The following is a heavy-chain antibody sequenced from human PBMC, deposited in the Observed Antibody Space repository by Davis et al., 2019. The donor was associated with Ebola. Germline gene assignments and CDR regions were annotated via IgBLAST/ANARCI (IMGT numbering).Heavy chain of an antibody. CDR3: ICGDTLTGGLYYYYGMDV. CDR2: IIPIFGTA. D-gene: IGHD2-21*01. Sequence: SVKVSCKASGDTFSSYAISWVRHAPRQGLEWMGGIIPIFGTANYAQKFQGRVTITADESTSTAYMELSSLRSEDTAVYYCICGDTLTGGLYYYYGMDVWGQGTTVTVSS. V-gene: IGHV1-69*13. J-gene: IGHJ6*02. CDR1: GDTFSSYA.